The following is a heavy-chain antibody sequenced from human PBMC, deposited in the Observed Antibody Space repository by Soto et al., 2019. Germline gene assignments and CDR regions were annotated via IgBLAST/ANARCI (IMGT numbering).Heavy chain of an antibody. CDR1: GFTFSSYS. CDR3: ARFGSSVGYFDY. CDR2: ISSSSSYI. V-gene: IGHV3-21*01. D-gene: IGHD6-6*01. Sequence: EVQLVASGGGLVKPGGSLRLSCAASGFTFSSYSMNWVRQAPGKGLAWVSSISSSSSYIYYADSVKGRFTISRDNAKNSLYLQMNSLRAEDTAVYYCARFGSSVGYFDYWGQGTLVTVSS. J-gene: IGHJ4*02.